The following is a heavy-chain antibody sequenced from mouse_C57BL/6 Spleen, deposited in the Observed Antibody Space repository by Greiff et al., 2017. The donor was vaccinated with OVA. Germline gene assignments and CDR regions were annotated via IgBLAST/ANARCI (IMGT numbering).Heavy chain of an antibody. CDR1: GYTFTDYE. V-gene: IGHV1-15*01. J-gene: IGHJ4*01. CDR3: TRRVGYAMDY. Sequence: VKLMESGAELVRPGASVTLSCKASGYTFTDYEMHWVKQTPVHGLEWIGAIDPETGGTAYNQKFKGKAILTADKSSSTAYMELRSLTSEDSAVYYCTRRVGYAMDYWGQGTSVTVSS. CDR2: IDPETGGT.